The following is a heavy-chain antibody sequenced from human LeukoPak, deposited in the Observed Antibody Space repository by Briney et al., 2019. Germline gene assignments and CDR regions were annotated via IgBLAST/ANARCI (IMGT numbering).Heavy chain of an antibody. Sequence: ASVKVSCKASGYTFTSYYIHWVRQAPGQGLEWMGIINPSGGSTSYAQKFQGRVTMTRDMPTSTVYMELSSLRSEDTAVYYCAREGNPQYFQHWGQGTLVTVSS. J-gene: IGHJ1*01. D-gene: IGHD1-14*01. CDR3: AREGNPQYFQH. CDR1: GYTFTSYY. CDR2: INPSGGST. V-gene: IGHV1-46*01.